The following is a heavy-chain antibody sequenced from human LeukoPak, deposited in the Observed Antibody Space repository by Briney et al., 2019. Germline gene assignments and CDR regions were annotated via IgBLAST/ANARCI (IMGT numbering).Heavy chain of an antibody. CDR2: IYHGGGT. J-gene: IGHJ4*02. D-gene: IGHD3-16*01. CDR1: GGSINSADYY. Sequence: PSQTLSLTCTVSGGSINSADYYWSWIRQYAGKGLEWIGYIYHGGGTYYNPSLKSRLTISVDTSKNQFSLHLRSVSAADTALYFCARGGRDFYSDNWGRGTLVTVSS. CDR3: ARGGRDFYSDN. V-gene: IGHV4-31*03.